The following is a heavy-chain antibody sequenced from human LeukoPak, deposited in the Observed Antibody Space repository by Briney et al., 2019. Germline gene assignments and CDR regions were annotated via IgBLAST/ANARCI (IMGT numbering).Heavy chain of an antibody. D-gene: IGHD6-13*01. J-gene: IGHJ4*02. CDR3: ARGPYSSSWPFDY. CDR2: INPNSGGT. Sequence: ASVKVSCKASGYTFTGYYMHWVRQAPGQGLEWKGWINPNSGGTNYAQKFQGRVTMTRDTSISTAYMELSRLRSDDTAVYYCARGPYSSSWPFDYWGQGTLVTVSS. V-gene: IGHV1-2*02. CDR1: GYTFTGYY.